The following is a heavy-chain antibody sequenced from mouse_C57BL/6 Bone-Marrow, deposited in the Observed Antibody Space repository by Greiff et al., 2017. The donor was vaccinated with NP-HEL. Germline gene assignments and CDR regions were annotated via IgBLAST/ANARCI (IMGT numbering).Heavy chain of an antibody. V-gene: IGHV14-2*01. J-gene: IGHJ1*03. Sequence: VQLQQSGAELVKPGASVKLSCTASGFNINDYYMHWVKQRTEQGLEWIGSIDPEGGETKYAQKFQGKATITADPSSNTAYLQLSSLKSEDTAVYYCAIETLDVWGKGTTVTVSS. CDR2: IDPEGGET. CDR3: AIETLDV. CDR1: GFNINDYY.